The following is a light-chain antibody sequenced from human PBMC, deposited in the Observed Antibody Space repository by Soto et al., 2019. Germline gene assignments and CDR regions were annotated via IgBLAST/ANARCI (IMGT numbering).Light chain of an antibody. CDR2: ADR. J-gene: IGLJ1*01. CDR3: QVWDSSSDHTGV. V-gene: IGLV3-21*02. CDR1: NIGSKR. Sequence: SYELTQPPSVSVAPGQTARITCGRNNIGSKRVHWYQKKPGPASVLVGYADRDRTTGTPERFSGSNSWNTANLTSCWVEAGDEADYYCQVWDSSSDHTGVFGTRTKVTV.